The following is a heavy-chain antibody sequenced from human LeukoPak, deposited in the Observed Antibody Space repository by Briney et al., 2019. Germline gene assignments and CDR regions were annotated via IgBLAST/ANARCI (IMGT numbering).Heavy chain of an antibody. CDR3: ARDLSGIFDP. CDR1: GDSVLSNRAA. J-gene: IGHJ5*02. V-gene: IGHV6-1*01. Sequence: SQTLSLTCAISGDSVLSNRAAWNWIRQSPSIGLEWLGRTFYRSKWYSDYAVSVKSRITINPDTSKNQFSLQLNSVTPDDTAVYYCARDLSGIFDPWGQGTLVTVSS. D-gene: IGHD3-10*01. CDR2: TFYRSKWYS.